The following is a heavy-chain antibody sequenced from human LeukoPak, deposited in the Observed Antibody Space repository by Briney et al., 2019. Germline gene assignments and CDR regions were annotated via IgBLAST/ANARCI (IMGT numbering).Heavy chain of an antibody. V-gene: IGHV4-39*07. Sequence: SETLSLTCTVSGGSISSSSYYWNWIRQPPGEGLEWIASIYYTGSTYYNPSLKSRVTISADTSKNQFSLKLSSVTAADTAVYYCARGDCSGGSCSPNWFDPWGQGTLVTVSS. CDR1: GGSISSSSYY. CDR2: IYYTGST. J-gene: IGHJ5*02. D-gene: IGHD2-15*01. CDR3: ARGDCSGGSCSPNWFDP.